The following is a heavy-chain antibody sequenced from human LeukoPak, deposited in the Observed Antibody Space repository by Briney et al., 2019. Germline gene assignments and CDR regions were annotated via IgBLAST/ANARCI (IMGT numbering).Heavy chain of an antibody. CDR1: RFSLNAHS. CDR2: SGNKMNGYNM. Sequence: GGGPRLSRVPPRFSLNAHSLGLMPPGPGKGGGRVCRSGNKMNGYNMNYAASVRDRFTISRDESKNSVYLKMISLKAEDTAVYYCAWGDEYCSGDCFSDWGQGTLVTVSA. D-gene: IGHD2-21*02. CDR3: AWGDEYCSGDCFSD. J-gene: IGHJ4*02. V-gene: IGHV3-72*01.